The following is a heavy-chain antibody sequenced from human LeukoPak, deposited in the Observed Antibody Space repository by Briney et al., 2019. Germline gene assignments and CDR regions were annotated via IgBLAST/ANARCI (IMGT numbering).Heavy chain of an antibody. V-gene: IGHV4-31*03. D-gene: IGHD6-13*01. Sequence: SETLSLTCTVSGGSISSGGYYWSWIRQHPGKGLEWIGYIYYSGSTYYNPSLKSRVTISVDTSKNQFSLKLSSVTAAYTAVYYCARDESGSFSFDYWGQGTLVTVSS. CDR3: ARDESGSFSFDY. CDR1: GGSISSGGYY. J-gene: IGHJ4*02. CDR2: IYYSGST.